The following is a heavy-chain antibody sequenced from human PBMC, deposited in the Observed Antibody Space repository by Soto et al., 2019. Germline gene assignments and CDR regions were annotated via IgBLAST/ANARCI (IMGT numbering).Heavy chain of an antibody. CDR1: GYTFTSYG. Sequence: QVQLVQSGAEVKKPGASVKVSCKASGYTFTSYGISWVRQAPGQGLEWMGWSSAYNGNTNYAQKLQGRVTMTTDTATSTAYMELRSLRSDDTAVYYRARVTDDYGDYGPEYWGQGTLVTVSS. V-gene: IGHV1-18*01. CDR3: ARVTDDYGDYGPEY. J-gene: IGHJ4*02. D-gene: IGHD4-17*01. CDR2: SSAYNGNT.